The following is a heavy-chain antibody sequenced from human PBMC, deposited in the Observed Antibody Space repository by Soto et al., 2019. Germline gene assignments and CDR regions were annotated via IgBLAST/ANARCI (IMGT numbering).Heavy chain of an antibody. V-gene: IGHV3-33*01. CDR1: GFTFSSYG. CDR2: IWYDGSNK. D-gene: IGHD3-22*01. J-gene: IGHJ1*01. Sequence: QVQLVESGGGVVQPRRSLRLSCAASGFTFSSYGMHWVRQAPGKGLEWVAVIWYDGSNKYYADSVKGRFTISRDNSKNTLYLQMNSLRAEDTAVYYCARANYDSSGYRRAEYFQHWGQGTLVTVSS. CDR3: ARANYDSSGYRRAEYFQH.